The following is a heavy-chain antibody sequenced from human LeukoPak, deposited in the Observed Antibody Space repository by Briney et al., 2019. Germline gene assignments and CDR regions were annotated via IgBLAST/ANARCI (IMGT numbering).Heavy chain of an antibody. CDR3: ASRKLGNDY. J-gene: IGHJ4*02. CDR2: IYHTGSI. Sequence: SETLSLTCTVSGGSISSGSYYWSWIRQPAGKGLEWIGYIYHTGSISYSPSLKSRVTISADTSQNQFSLKLSPVTAADTAVYYCASRKLGNDYWGQGTLVTVSS. CDR1: GGSISSGSYY. V-gene: IGHV4-61*10. D-gene: IGHD7-27*01.